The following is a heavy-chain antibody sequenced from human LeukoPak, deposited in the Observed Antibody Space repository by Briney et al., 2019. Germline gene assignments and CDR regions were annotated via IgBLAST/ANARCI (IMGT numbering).Heavy chain of an antibody. CDR3: ARQWSSGWSFFDY. Sequence: GESLKISCKGSGYRFINFWIGWVRQMPGKGLEWMGIIYPGDSDTRYSPSFQGQVTISADKSISTAYLQWSSLKASDTAMYYCARQWSSGWSFFDYWGQGTLVTVSS. CDR2: IYPGDSDT. CDR1: GYRFINFW. D-gene: IGHD6-19*01. J-gene: IGHJ4*02. V-gene: IGHV5-51*01.